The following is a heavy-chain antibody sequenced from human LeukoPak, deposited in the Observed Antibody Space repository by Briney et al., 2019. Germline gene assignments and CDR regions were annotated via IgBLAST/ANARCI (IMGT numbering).Heavy chain of an antibody. CDR1: GFTFSSYA. J-gene: IGHJ4*02. V-gene: IGHV3-23*01. Sequence: GGSLRLSCAASGFTFSSYAMSWVRQAPGKGLEWVSAISGSGGSTYYADSVKGRFTISRDNSENTLNLQMNSLRAEDTAIYYCAKARAGDITAAFNYWGQGTLVTVSS. CDR3: AKARAGDITAAFNY. D-gene: IGHD6-13*01. CDR2: ISGSGGST.